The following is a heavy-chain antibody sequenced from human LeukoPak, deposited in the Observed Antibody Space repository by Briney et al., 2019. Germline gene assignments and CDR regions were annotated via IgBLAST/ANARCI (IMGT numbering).Heavy chain of an antibody. CDR3: ARAEITMVRGVTTPTTIDY. D-gene: IGHD3-10*01. J-gene: IGHJ4*02. Sequence: SETLSLTCTVPGVSISSGDYYWSWIRQPPGKGLEWIGYIYYSGSTYYNPSLKSRVTISVDTSKNQFSLKLSSVTAADTAVYYCARAEITMVRGVTTPTTIDYWGQGTLVTVSS. CDR1: GVSISSGDYY. CDR2: IYYSGST. V-gene: IGHV4-30-4*01.